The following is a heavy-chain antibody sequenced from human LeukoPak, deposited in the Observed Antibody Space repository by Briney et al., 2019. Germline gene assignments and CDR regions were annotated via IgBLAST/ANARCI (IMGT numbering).Heavy chain of an antibody. CDR2: IWYDGSNK. CDR3: ARDGSYDSSGYRAPHAFDI. V-gene: IGHV3-33*01. J-gene: IGHJ3*02. CDR1: GFTFSSYG. D-gene: IGHD3-22*01. Sequence: GGSLRLSCAASGFTFSSYGMHWVRQAPGKGLEWVAVIWYDGSNKYYADSVKGRFTISRDNSKNTLYLQMNSLRVEDTAVYYCARDGSYDSSGYRAPHAFDIWGQGTMVTVSS.